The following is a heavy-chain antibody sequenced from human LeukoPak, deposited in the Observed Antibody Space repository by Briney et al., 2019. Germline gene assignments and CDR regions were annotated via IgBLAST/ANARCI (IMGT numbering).Heavy chain of an antibody. J-gene: IGHJ6*03. Sequence: GASVKVSCKASGYTFTSYGISWVRQAPGQGLEWMGWISAYNGNTNYAQKLQGRVTMTTDTSTSTNYMELRSLRSDDTAVYYCARSPTTDILTGYSLYYYYMDVWGKGTTVTVSS. CDR3: ARSPTTDILTGYSLYYYYMDV. CDR2: ISAYNGNT. V-gene: IGHV1-18*01. CDR1: GYTFTSYG. D-gene: IGHD3-9*01.